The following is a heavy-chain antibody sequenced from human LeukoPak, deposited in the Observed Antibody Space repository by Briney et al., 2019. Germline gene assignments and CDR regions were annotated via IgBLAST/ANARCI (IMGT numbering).Heavy chain of an antibody. CDR3: ARHPSREGWEYFQH. CDR1: GYTFTGYY. Sequence: GASVKVSCKASGYTFTGYYMHWVRQAPGQGLEWMGWINPNSGGTNYAQKFQGRVTMTRDTSISTAYMELSRLRSDDTAVYYCARHPSREGWEYFQHWGQGTLVTVSS. V-gene: IGHV1-2*02. J-gene: IGHJ1*01. CDR2: INPNSGGT. D-gene: IGHD6-19*01.